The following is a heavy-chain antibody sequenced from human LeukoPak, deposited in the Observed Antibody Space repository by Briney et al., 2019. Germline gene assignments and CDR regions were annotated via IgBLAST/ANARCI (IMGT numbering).Heavy chain of an antibody. V-gene: IGHV4-34*01. D-gene: IGHD5-24*01. CDR1: GGSFSGYY. J-gene: IGHJ4*02. CDR2: INHSGST. Sequence: PSETLSLTCAVYGGSFSGYYWSWIRQPPGKGLEWIGEINHSGSTNYNPSLKSRVTISVDTSKNQFSLKLSSVTAADTAVYYCRVEMATISQTYYFDCWGQGTLVTVSS. CDR3: RVEMATISQTYYFDC.